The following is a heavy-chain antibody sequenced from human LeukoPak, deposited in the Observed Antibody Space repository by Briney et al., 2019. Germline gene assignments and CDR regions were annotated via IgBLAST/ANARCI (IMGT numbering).Heavy chain of an antibody. CDR1: GFTFSSYS. CDR2: ISSSSSYI. Sequence: KPGGSLRLSCAASGFTFSSYSMNWVRQAPGKGLEWVSSISSSSSYIYYADSVKGRFTISRDNAKNSLYLQMNSLRAEDTAVYYCARDVPTYYYDSSGYSPDAFDIWGQGTMVTVSS. V-gene: IGHV3-21*01. J-gene: IGHJ3*02. CDR3: ARDVPTYYYDSSGYSPDAFDI. D-gene: IGHD3-22*01.